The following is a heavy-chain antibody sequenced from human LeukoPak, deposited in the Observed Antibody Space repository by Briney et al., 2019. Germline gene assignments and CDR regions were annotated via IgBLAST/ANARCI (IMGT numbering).Heavy chain of an antibody. Sequence: SETLSLTCTVSGGSISSSIYYWGWIRQPPGKGLEWIGSIYYSGSTYYNPSLKSRVTISVDTSKNQFSLKLSSVTAADTAVYYCARPTGGTFDYWGQGTLVTVSS. CDR3: ARPTGGTFDY. J-gene: IGHJ4*02. V-gene: IGHV4-39*01. CDR1: GGSISSSIYY. CDR2: IYYSGST.